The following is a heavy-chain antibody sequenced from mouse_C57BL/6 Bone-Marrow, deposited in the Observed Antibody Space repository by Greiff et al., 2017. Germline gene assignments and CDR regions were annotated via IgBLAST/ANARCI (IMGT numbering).Heavy chain of an antibody. CDR3: ASLNWGPFAY. CDR2: IWSGGST. J-gene: IGHJ3*01. D-gene: IGHD4-1*02. CDR1: GFSLTSYG. V-gene: IGHV2-2*01. Sequence: VKLQESGPGLVQPSQSLSITCTVSGFSLTSYGVHWVRQSPGKGLEWLGVIWSGGSTDYNAAFISRLSISKDNSKSQVFFKMNSLQADDTAIYYCASLNWGPFAYWGQGTLVTVSA.